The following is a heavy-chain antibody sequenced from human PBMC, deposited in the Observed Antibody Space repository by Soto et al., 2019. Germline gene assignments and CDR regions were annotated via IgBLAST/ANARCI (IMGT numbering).Heavy chain of an antibody. CDR1: GYTFTSYD. CDR2: MNPSSDNT. J-gene: IGHJ6*02. V-gene: IGHV1-8*01. CDR3: ARGYSGHDQRCGMDV. D-gene: IGHD5-12*01. Sequence: QVHLVQSGAEVKKPGASVKVSCEASGYTFTSYDINWVRQGAGQGLEWMGWMNPSSDNTAYAQKFQGRVVMTRNAAISTAYMELSSLRPEDTAVYYCARGYSGHDQRCGMDVWGQGTTVTVSS.